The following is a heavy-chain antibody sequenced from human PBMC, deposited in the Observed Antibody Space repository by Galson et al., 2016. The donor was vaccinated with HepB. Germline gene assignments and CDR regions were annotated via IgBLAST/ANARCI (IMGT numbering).Heavy chain of an antibody. V-gene: IGHV1-2*02. J-gene: IGHJ2*01. CDR3: ARVGVVTYWYFDL. CDR2: INPNSGGT. CDR1: GYTFTGYY. D-gene: IGHD2-21*02. Sequence: SVKVSCKASGYTFTGYYMHWVRQAPGQGLEWMGWINPNSGGTNYSQKFQGRVTMTRDTSLSTAYMELSRLTSDDTAVYYCARVGVVTYWYFDLWGRGTPVTVSS.